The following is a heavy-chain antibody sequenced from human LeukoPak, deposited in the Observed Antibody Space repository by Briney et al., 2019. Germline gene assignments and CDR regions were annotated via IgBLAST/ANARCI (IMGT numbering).Heavy chain of an antibody. Sequence: GASVKVSCKASGYSFTSYDINWVRQATGQGLEWMGWMNPNRGDTGYAQKFQGRVTITRNTSISTAYMELSSLRSEDTAVYYCARFRGAGYYYGSGSYYNFHPFDYWGQGTLVTVSS. V-gene: IGHV1-8*03. CDR3: ARFRGAGYYYGSGSYYNFHPFDY. D-gene: IGHD3-10*01. CDR1: GYSFTSYD. CDR2: MNPNRGDT. J-gene: IGHJ4*02.